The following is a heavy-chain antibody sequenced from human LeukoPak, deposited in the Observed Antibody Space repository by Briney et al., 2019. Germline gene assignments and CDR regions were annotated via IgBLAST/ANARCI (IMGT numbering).Heavy chain of an antibody. D-gene: IGHD3-10*01. J-gene: IGHJ4*02. CDR1: GFTFSSYA. CDR2: ISGSGGST. CDR3: AKAIDYYGSGSYYNLGEYFDY. V-gene: IGHV3-23*01. Sequence: GGSLRLSCAASGFTFSSYAMSWVRQAPGKGLEWVSAISGSGGSTYYADSVKGRFTISRDNSKNTLYLQMNSLRAEDTAVYYCAKAIDYYGSGSYYNLGEYFDYWGQGTLVTVSS.